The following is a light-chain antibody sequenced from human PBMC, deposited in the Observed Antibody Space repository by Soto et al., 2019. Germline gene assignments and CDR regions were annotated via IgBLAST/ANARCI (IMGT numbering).Light chain of an antibody. CDR2: DAS. Sequence: ELVLTQSPDTLSLSRGERATLSCRASQSVRSNYLAWYQQKPGQAPRFLIYDASSRDTCIPDRFSGSACGTDFTLTSSRLEPEYFAVYYCQQYGSSPLTFGGGTKVEIK. J-gene: IGKJ4*02. V-gene: IGKV3-20*01. CDR3: QQYGSSPLT. CDR1: QSVRSNY.